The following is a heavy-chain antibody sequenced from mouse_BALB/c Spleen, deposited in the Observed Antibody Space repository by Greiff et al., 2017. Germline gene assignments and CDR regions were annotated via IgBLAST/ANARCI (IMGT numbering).Heavy chain of an antibody. CDR3: ARDDGYPLLDV. D-gene: IGHD2-3*01. V-gene: IGHV1-18*01. CDR1: GYTFTDYN. J-gene: IGHJ1*01. Sequence: EVQLQQSGPELVKPGASVKIPCKASGYTFTDYNMDWVKQSHGKSLEWIGDINPNNGGTIYNQKFKGKATLTVDKSSSTAYMELRSLTSEDTAVYYCARDDGYPLLDVWGAGTTVTVSS. CDR2: INPNNGGT.